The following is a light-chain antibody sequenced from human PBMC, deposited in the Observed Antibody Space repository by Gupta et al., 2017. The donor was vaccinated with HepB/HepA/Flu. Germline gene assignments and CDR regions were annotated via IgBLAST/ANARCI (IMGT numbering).Light chain of an antibody. Sequence: DVVLTQSPLSLPVTLGQPASISCRSSQSLVFSDGNTFLHWFQQRPGQSPRRLLYQVSKRDSGVPERFSGSGSGTDSTLRISRVEAEDVAIYYCVQGTHWPTFGGGTKVEIK. CDR3: VQGTHWPT. V-gene: IGKV2-30*01. CDR2: QVS. J-gene: IGKJ4*01. CDR1: QSLVFSDGNTF.